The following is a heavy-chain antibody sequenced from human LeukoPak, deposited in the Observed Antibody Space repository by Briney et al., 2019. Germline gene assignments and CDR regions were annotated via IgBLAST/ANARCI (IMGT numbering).Heavy chain of an antibody. J-gene: IGHJ4*02. V-gene: IGHV4-39*02. CDR2: IYYSGST. D-gene: IGHD1-26*01. Sequence: ASETLSLTCAVSGVSISGSYYDWGWLRQPPGKGLEWIGNIYYSGSTYYNASLQSRVTISIDTSKNHFSLRLNSVTAADTAMYFCVKSGGYGLIDYWGQGTLVTVSS. CDR3: VKSGGYGLIDY. CDR1: GVSISGSYYD.